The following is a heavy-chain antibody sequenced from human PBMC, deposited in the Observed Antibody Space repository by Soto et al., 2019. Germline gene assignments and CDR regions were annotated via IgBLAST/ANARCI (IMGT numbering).Heavy chain of an antibody. J-gene: IGHJ6*02. CDR1: GYTFIDYY. D-gene: IGHD2-8*02. CDR2: INPNTGGT. V-gene: IGHV1-2*04. CDR3: ARVTGDAPSRGMEV. Sequence: QVQLVQSGTEVKKPGASVNVSCKASGYTFIDYYIHWVRQAPGQGLEWMGRINPNTGGTYYAQNFQAWVTKTRDTSLRTAYMERTRLSSDDTAVYYCARVTGDAPSRGMEVWGQGTTVSVPS.